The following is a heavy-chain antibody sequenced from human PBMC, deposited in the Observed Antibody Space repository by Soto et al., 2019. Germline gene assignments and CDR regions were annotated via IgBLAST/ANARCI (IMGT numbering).Heavy chain of an antibody. CDR2: ISGSGGST. D-gene: IGHD6-19*01. CDR1: GFTFSSHA. J-gene: IGHJ6*02. CDR3: AKARGYSSGWLGYYCGMDV. V-gene: IGHV3-23*01. Sequence: PGGSLRLSCAASGFTFSSHAMSWVRQAPGKGLEWVSAISGSGGSTYYADSVKGRFTISRDNSKNTLYLQMNSLRAEDTAVYYCAKARGYSSGWLGYYCGMDVWGQGTTVTVSS.